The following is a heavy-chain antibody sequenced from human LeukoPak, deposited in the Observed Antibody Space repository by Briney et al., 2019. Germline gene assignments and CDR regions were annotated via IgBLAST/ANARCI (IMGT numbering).Heavy chain of an antibody. V-gene: IGHV4-59*01. J-gene: IGHJ4*02. CDR3: AKAREWLRFVPFFDY. CDR1: GGSISSYY. Sequence: SETLSLTCTVSGGSISSYYWSWIRQPPGKGLEWIGYIYYSGSTNYNPSLKSRVTISVDTSKNQFSLKLSSVTAADTAVYYCAKAREWLRFVPFFDYWGQGTLVTVSS. CDR2: IYYSGST. D-gene: IGHD5-12*01.